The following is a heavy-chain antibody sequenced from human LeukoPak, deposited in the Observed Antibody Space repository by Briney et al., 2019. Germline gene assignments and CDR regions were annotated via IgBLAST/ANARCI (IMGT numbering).Heavy chain of an antibody. Sequence: GGSLRLSCEASEFSVTTHYMSWVRQAPGRGLEWVSVMHAKENTYYAKSVKGRFTISRDTSKNIVYLQMTSLREEDTAIYYCARGGENREYYSHFFAHWGQGTPVTVSP. CDR2: MHAKENT. V-gene: IGHV3-53*01. D-gene: IGHD2/OR15-2a*01. CDR1: EFSVTTHY. J-gene: IGHJ4*02. CDR3: ARGGENREYYSHFFAH.